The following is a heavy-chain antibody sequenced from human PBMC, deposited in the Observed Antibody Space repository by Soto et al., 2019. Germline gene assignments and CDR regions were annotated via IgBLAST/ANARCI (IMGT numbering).Heavy chain of an antibody. V-gene: IGHV1-8*01. CDR3: ARGLLELLYYYYYGMDV. D-gene: IGHD3-3*01. CDR1: GYTFTSYD. J-gene: IGHJ6*02. Sequence: QVQLVQSGAEVKKPGASVKVSCKASGYTFTSYDINWVRQATGQGLEWMGWMNPNSGNTGYAQKLQGRVTMTRNTSISTAYMELSSLRSEDTAVYYCARGLLELLYYYYYGMDVWGQGTTVTVSS. CDR2: MNPNSGNT.